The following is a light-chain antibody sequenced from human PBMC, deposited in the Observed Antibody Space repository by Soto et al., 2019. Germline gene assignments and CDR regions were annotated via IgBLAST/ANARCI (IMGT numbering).Light chain of an antibody. CDR2: GAS. V-gene: IGKV3-20*01. J-gene: IGKJ5*01. Sequence: EIVLTQSPGTLSLSPGERATLSCRASQSVSSSYLAWYQQKPGQAPRLLIYGASSRATGIPDRFSGSGSGTDFTLTISRLEPEDFAVYYCPQYGSSHPVTFGQGTRLEIK. CDR3: PQYGSSHPVT. CDR1: QSVSSSY.